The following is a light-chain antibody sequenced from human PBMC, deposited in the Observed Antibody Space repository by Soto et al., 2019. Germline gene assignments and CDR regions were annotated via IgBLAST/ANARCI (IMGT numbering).Light chain of an antibody. V-gene: IGKV1D-8*02. CDR2: AAS. Sequence: IQMTQSPSSLSASVGVRVTISCRMSQGISSYLAWYQQKPGKAPEILIYAASTLQSGVPSRFSGSGSGTDCTLTISRLEPEDFAVYYCQQYGSSPYTFGQGTKVDIK. CDR1: QGISSY. CDR3: QQYGSSPYT. J-gene: IGKJ2*01.